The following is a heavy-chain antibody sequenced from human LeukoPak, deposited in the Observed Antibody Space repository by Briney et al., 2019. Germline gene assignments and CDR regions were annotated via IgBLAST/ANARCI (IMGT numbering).Heavy chain of an antibody. V-gene: IGHV4-39*01. J-gene: IGHJ4*02. CDR2: IYYSGST. D-gene: IGHD6-6*01. Sequence: SETLSLTCTVSGGSISSNDYYWDWIRQPPGMGLEYIGSIYYSGSTYYNPSLKSRVTISVDTSKNLFSLKLSPVTAADTAVYYCARHRGSSSLFDYWGQGTLVTVSS. CDR1: GGSISSNDYY. CDR3: ARHRGSSSLFDY.